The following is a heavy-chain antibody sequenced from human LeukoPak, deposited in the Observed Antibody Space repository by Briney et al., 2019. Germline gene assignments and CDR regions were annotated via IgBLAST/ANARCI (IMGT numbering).Heavy chain of an antibody. J-gene: IGHJ4*02. D-gene: IGHD6-13*01. CDR1: GFTFSSYW. V-gene: IGHV3-7*01. Sequence: GGSLRLSCAASGFTFSSYWMSWVRQAPGKGLEWVANMKCDGSEKYYVDSVKGRFTISRDNAKNSLYLQMNSLRAEDTAVYYCARDIEAAGLFLDYWGQGTLVTVSS. CDR2: MKCDGSEK. CDR3: ARDIEAAGLFLDY.